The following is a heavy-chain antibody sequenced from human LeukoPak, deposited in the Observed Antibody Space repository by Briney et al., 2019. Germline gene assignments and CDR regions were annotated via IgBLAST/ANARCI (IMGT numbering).Heavy chain of an antibody. CDR3: ASPSSSPPVH. CDR2: INHSGST. Sequence: GSLRLSCAASGFTFSSYSMNWVRQPPGKGLEWIGEINHSGSTNYNPSLKSRVTISVDTSKNQFSLKLSSVTAADTAVYYCASPSSSPPVHWGQGTLVTVSS. D-gene: IGHD6-6*01. J-gene: IGHJ4*02. CDR1: GFTFSSYS. V-gene: IGHV4-34*01.